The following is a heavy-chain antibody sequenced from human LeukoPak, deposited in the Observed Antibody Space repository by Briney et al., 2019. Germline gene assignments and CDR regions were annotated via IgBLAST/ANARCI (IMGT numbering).Heavy chain of an antibody. D-gene: IGHD3-16*01. J-gene: IGHJ4*02. CDR3: ATDLFMITSADY. CDR2: FDPEDGET. Sequence: ASVTVSCKVSVYTLTELSMHWVRQAPGKGLEWMGGFDPEDGETIYAQRFQGRVTMTEDTSTDTAYMELSSLRSADTAVYYCATDLFMITSADYWGQGTLVTVSS. V-gene: IGHV1-24*01. CDR1: VYTLTELS.